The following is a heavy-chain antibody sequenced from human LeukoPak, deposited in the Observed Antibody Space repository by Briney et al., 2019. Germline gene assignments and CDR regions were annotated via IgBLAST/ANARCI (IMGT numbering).Heavy chain of an antibody. V-gene: IGHV1-2*02. Sequence: ASVKVSCKASGYTFTGYYMHWVRQAPGQGLEWMGWINPNSGGTNYAQKFQGRVTMTRDTSISTAYMELSRLRSDDTAVYYCARMLRTSPAKRYCSGGSYSDWFDPWDQGTLVTVSS. D-gene: IGHD2-15*01. J-gene: IGHJ5*02. CDR3: ARMLRTSPAKRYCSGGSYSDWFDP. CDR1: GYTFTGYY. CDR2: INPNSGGT.